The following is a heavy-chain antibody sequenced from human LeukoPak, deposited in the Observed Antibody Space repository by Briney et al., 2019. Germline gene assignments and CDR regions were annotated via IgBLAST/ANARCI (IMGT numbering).Heavy chain of an antibody. CDR1: GFTFNTYS. V-gene: IGHV3-30-3*01. J-gene: IGHJ4*02. D-gene: IGHD6-13*01. Sequence: PGGSLRLSCVASGFTFNTYSMHWVRQAPGKGLEWVAVLSFDGDEKHYADSVKGRFTISRDNSKNTLYLQMNSLRAEDTAVYYCAKAPPTSYSSSWYEYYFDYWGQGTLVTVSS. CDR3: AKAPPTSYSSSWYEYYFDY. CDR2: LSFDGDEK.